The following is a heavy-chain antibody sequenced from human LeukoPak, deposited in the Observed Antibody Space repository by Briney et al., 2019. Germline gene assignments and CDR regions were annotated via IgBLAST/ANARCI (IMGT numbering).Heavy chain of an antibody. CDR3: ARAYIVVVPAANYGMDV. CDR2: INSDGSST. J-gene: IGHJ6*02. Sequence: PGGSLRLSCAASGFTFSSYWTHWVRQAPGKGLVWVSRINSDGSSTSYADSVKGRFTISRDNAKNTLYLQMNSLRAEDTAVYYCARAYIVVVPAANYGMDVWGQGTTVTVSS. D-gene: IGHD2-2*01. V-gene: IGHV3-74*01. CDR1: GFTFSSYW.